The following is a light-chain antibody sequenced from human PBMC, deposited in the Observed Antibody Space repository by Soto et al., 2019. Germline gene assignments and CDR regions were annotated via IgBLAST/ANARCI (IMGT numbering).Light chain of an antibody. CDR1: QSVRSN. Sequence: EMVMTQSPATLSVSPGEGATLSCRASQSVRSNLAWYQQKPGQAPRLLIYAASTRATGIPARFSGSGSGTEFTRTISSLQSEDFAVYYCQQYNNWPPTWTFGQGTKVEIK. J-gene: IGKJ1*01. CDR3: QQYNNWPPTWT. CDR2: AAS. V-gene: IGKV3-15*01.